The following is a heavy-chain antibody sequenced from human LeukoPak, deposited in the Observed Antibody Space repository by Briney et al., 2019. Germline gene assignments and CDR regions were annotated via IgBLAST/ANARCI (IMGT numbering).Heavy chain of an antibody. D-gene: IGHD4-11*01. CDR2: ISYDGSNK. Sequence: GGSLRLSCAASGFTFSSYGMHWVRQAPGKGLEWVAVISYDGSNKYYADSVNGRFTISRDNSKNTLYPQMNSLRAEDTAVYYCAKGTLTTVTPIDYWGQGTLVTVSS. V-gene: IGHV3-30*18. CDR1: GFTFSSYG. J-gene: IGHJ4*02. CDR3: AKGTLTTVTPIDY.